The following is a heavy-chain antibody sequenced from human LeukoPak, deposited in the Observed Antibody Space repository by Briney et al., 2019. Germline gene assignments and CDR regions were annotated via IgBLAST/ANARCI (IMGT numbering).Heavy chain of an antibody. J-gene: IGHJ4*02. CDR2: ISGSGGST. V-gene: IGHV3-23*01. CDR1: GFTFSSYA. D-gene: IGHD5-24*01. Sequence: GGSLRLSCAASGFTFSSYAMSWVRQAPGKGLEWVSAISGSGGSTYYADSVKGRFTISRDNSKSTLYLQMNSLRAEDTAVYYCAKVRDGYNYLVYFDYWGQGTLVTVSS. CDR3: AKVRDGYNYLVYFDY.